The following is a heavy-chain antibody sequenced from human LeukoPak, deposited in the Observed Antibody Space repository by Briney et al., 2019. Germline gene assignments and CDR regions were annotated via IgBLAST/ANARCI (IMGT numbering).Heavy chain of an antibody. CDR1: GFTFSSYA. J-gene: IGHJ4*02. CDR3: VNNWNCDY. D-gene: IGHD1-1*01. CDR2: ISYNGGST. Sequence: PGGSLRLSYSASGFTFSSYAMGWVRQAPGKGLEYVSAISYNGGSTYYVDSVKGRFTISRDNSKNTLYLQVSSLRAEDTAVYYCVNNWNCDYWGQGTLVIVSS. V-gene: IGHV3-64D*06.